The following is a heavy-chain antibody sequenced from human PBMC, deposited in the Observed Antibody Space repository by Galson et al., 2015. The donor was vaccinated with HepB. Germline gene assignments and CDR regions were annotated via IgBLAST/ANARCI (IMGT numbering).Heavy chain of an antibody. CDR2: ISWNSGSI. CDR1: GFTFDDYA. J-gene: IGHJ4*02. D-gene: IGHD4-17*01. V-gene: IGHV3-9*01. CDR3: AKTHGDYTWYYFDY. Sequence: SLRLSCAASGFTFDDYAMHWVRQAPGKGLEWVSGISWNSGSIGYADSVKGRFTISRDNAKNSLYLQMNSLRAEDTALYYCAKTHGDYTWYYFDYWGQGTLVTVSS.